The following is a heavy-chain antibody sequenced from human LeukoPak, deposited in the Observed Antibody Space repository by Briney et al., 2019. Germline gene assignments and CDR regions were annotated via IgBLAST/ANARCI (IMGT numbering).Heavy chain of an antibody. CDR3: ARGRRYYDFWRTNWFDP. J-gene: IGHJ5*02. Sequence: PSETLSLTCTVSGGSISSYYWSWIRQPPGKGLEWIGYIYYSGSTNYNPSLKSRVTISVDTSKNQFSLKLSSVTAADTAVYYCARGRRYYDFWRTNWFDPWGQGTLVTVSS. D-gene: IGHD3-3*01. CDR1: GGSISSYY. CDR2: IYYSGST. V-gene: IGHV4-59*12.